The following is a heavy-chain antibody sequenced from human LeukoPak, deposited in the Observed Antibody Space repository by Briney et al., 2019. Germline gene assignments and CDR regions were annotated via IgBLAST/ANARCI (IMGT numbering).Heavy chain of an antibody. Sequence: GGSLRLSCAASGFTFSSYSMNWVRQAPGKGLEWVSSISSSSSYIYYADSVKGRFTISGDNAKNSLYLQMNSLRAEDTAVYYCASSDQLLSDAFDIWGQGTMVTVSS. CDR3: ASSDQLLSDAFDI. V-gene: IGHV3-21*01. J-gene: IGHJ3*02. CDR2: ISSSSSYI. D-gene: IGHD2-2*01. CDR1: GFTFSSYS.